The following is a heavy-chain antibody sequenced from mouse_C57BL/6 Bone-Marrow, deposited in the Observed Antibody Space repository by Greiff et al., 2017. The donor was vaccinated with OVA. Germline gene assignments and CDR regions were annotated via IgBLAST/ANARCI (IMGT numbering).Heavy chain of an antibody. J-gene: IGHJ1*03. CDR3: ASSVVGGYFDV. Sequence: QVQLQQPGTELVKPGASVKLSCKASGYTFTSYWMHWVKQRPGQGLEWIGEIDPSDSYTNYNQKFKGKSTLTVDKSSSTAYMQLSSLTSEDSAVYYCASSVVGGYFDVWGTGTTVTVSS. CDR1: GYTFTSYW. V-gene: IGHV1-69*01. CDR2: IDPSDSYT. D-gene: IGHD1-1*01.